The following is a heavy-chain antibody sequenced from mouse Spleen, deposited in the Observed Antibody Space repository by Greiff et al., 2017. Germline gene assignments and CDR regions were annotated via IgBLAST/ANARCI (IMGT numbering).Heavy chain of an antibody. CDR1: GYSFTGYF. D-gene: IGHD1-2*01. CDR2: INPYNGDT. V-gene: IGHV1-20*01. CDR3: ARYLRLQAMDY. J-gene: IGHJ4*01. Sequence: EVQLQQSGPELVKPGDSVKISCKASGYSFTGYFMNWVMQSHGKSLEWIGRINPYNGDTFYNQKFKGKATLTVVKSSSTAHMELRSLTSEDSAVYYCARYLRLQAMDYWGQGTSVTVSS.